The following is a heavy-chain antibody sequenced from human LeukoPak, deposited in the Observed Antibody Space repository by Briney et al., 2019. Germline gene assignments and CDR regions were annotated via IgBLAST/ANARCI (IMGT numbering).Heavy chain of an antibody. J-gene: IGHJ4*02. CDR3: AKDRSIGTYCTFDH. CDR1: GFTFNNYV. Sequence: GGSLRLSCAASGFTFNNYVMTWVRQAPGKGVEWVSSISASAAMTYYADSVRGRFTVSRDNSNNTLYLQMSSLTAADTAVYYCAKDRSIGTYCTFDHWGQGTLVTVSS. V-gene: IGHV3-23*01. D-gene: IGHD1-26*01. CDR2: ISASAAMT.